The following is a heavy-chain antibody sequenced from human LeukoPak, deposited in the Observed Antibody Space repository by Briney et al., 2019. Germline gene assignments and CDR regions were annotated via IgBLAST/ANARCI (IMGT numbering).Heavy chain of an antibody. CDR2: ISRGADT. Sequence: GGSLRLSCAASGFDVMTKYRSWVRQAPGEGLEWDSIISRGADTYYADSVKGRFIIYRDSSTNTVYLQMDRLRAEDTAVYFCVKGTPGTTMYYRGQGTLVTVSS. CDR1: GFDVMTKY. V-gene: IGHV3-66*01. CDR3: VKGTPGTTMYY. D-gene: IGHD4-11*01. J-gene: IGHJ4*02.